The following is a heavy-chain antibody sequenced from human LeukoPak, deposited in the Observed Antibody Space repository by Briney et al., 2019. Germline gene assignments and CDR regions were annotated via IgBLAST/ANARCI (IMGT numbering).Heavy chain of an antibody. Sequence: ASVKVSCKASGYTFSICGISWVRQGPGQGLEWMGWISGYNGNTKYVEKFQGRVTMTTDTSTSTAYMELRSLRSDDTAVYYCARDARSGFHDAFDIWGQGTMVTVSS. D-gene: IGHD3-22*01. CDR2: ISGYNGNT. J-gene: IGHJ3*02. CDR1: GYTFSICG. CDR3: ARDARSGFHDAFDI. V-gene: IGHV1-18*01.